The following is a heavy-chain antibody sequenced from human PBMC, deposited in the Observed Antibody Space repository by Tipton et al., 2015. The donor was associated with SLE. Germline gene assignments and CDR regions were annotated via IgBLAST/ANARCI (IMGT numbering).Heavy chain of an antibody. Sequence: TLSLTCTVSGFSISSSSYTWAWIRQPPGKGLEWIGSGSNFYNPSLKSRITISIDTSKNQFSLKLSSVTAADTAVYYCARQFIQYLADPFDNWGQGTLVTVSS. D-gene: IGHD4-11*01. V-gene: IGHV4-39*01. CDR2: GSN. J-gene: IGHJ4*02. CDR3: ARQFIQYLADPFDN. CDR1: GFSISSSSYT.